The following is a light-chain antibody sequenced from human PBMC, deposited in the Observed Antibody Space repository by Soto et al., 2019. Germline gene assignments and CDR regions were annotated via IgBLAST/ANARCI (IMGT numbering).Light chain of an antibody. Sequence: SYELTQAPSVSVAPGKTARITCGGNNIGSKSVHWYQQKPGQAPVLVIYYDSDRPSGIPERFSGSNSGNTATLTINRVEAGDEADYYCHVWDSSSDHVVFGGGTKLTVL. V-gene: IGLV3-21*04. CDR3: HVWDSSSDHVV. CDR2: YDS. J-gene: IGLJ2*01. CDR1: NIGSKS.